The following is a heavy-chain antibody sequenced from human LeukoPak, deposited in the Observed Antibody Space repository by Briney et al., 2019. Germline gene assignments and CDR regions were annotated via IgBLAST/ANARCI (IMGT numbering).Heavy chain of an antibody. Sequence: GGSLRLSCAASGFTFSRYCMHWVRQVPGKGLMWVSRINPDGSSTSYADSVKGRFTISRDNAKNTLYLQMNSLRPEDTAVYFCTKDTYGPEDSWGQGTLVTVSS. D-gene: IGHD4-17*01. J-gene: IGHJ5*01. CDR3: TKDTYGPEDS. CDR2: INPDGSST. V-gene: IGHV3-74*01. CDR1: GFTFSRYC.